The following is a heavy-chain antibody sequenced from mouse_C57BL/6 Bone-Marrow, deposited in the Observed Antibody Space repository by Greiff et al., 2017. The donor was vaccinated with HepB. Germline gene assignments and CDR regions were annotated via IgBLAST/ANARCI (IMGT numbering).Heavy chain of an antibody. CDR2: ISNGGGST. CDR3: ARHFGYWAMDY. J-gene: IGHJ4*01. CDR1: GFTFSDYY. V-gene: IGHV5-12*01. Sequence: EVKVEESGGGLVQPGGSLKLSCAASGFTFSDYYMYWVRQTPEKRLEWVAYISNGGGSTYYPDTVKGRFTISRDNAKKTLYLQMSRLKSEDTAMYYCARHFGYWAMDYWGQGTSVTVSS.